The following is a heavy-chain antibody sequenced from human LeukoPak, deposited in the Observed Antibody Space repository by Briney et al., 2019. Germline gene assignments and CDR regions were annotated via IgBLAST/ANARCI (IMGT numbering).Heavy chain of an antibody. D-gene: IGHD3-10*01. CDR1: GDSISSSGYY. V-gene: IGHV4-39*01. J-gene: IGHJ4*02. CDR2: IHFSGTT. Sequence: SETLSLTCTVSGDSISSSGYYWGWIRQPPGKGLEWIGIIHFSGTTYYSPSLKSRGTISVDTSKNQFSLKLTSVTAADPAVYYGARFRGVVSSSLLDCWGQGTLVTVSS. CDR3: ARFRGVVSSSLLDC.